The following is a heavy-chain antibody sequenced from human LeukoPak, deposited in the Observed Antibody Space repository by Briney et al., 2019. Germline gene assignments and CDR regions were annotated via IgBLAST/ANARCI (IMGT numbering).Heavy chain of an antibody. J-gene: IGHJ4*02. V-gene: IGHV3-15*01. Sequence: SGGSLRLSCAASGFTFSNAWMSWVRQAPGKGLEWVGRIKSKTDGGTTDYAAPVKGRFTISRDDSKNTLYLQMNSLTTEDTAVYYCTTPNYDYGDYAPIDFDYWGQGTLVTVSS. CDR3: TTPNYDYGDYAPIDFDY. CDR2: IKSKTDGGTT. CDR1: GFTFSNAW. D-gene: IGHD4-17*01.